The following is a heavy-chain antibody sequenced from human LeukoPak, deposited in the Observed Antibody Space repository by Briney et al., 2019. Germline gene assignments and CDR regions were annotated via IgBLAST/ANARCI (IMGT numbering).Heavy chain of an antibody. CDR1: GVSISSYY. Sequence: PSGTLSLTCAVSGVSISSYYRSWIRQPPGKGLEWIGYIYYSGSTNYNPSLKSRVTISVDTSKNQFSLKLSSVTAAGTAVYYCARCQDKWEVYYYYYMDVWGKGTTVTVSS. D-gene: IGHD1-26*01. CDR2: IYYSGST. CDR3: ARCQDKWEVYYYYYMDV. J-gene: IGHJ6*03. V-gene: IGHV4-59*08.